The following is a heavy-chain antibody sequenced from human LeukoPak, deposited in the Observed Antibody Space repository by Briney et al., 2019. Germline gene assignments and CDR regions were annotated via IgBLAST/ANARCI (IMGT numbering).Heavy chain of an antibody. Sequence: GGSLRLSCAASGFTFSSYSMNWVRQAPGKGLEWVSTIRSNGDTAYNADSVKGRFTISRDNSKNTLYLQMNSLRAEDTAVYYCAKAFFSGSGGNHKHFDSWGQGTLVTVSS. CDR3: AKAFFSGSGGNHKHFDS. J-gene: IGHJ4*02. D-gene: IGHD3-10*01. CDR1: GFTFSSYS. V-gene: IGHV3-23*01. CDR2: IRSNGDTA.